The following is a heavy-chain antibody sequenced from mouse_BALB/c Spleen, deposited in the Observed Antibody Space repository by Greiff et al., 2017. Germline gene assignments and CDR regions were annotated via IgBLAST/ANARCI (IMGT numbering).Heavy chain of an antibody. D-gene: IGHD1-1*01. CDR3: ARSSLRYRYFDV. J-gene: IGHJ1*01. CDR1: GYTFTSYW. CDR2: INPSTGYT. Sequence: QVQLKESGAELAKPGASVKMSCKASGYTFTSYWMHWVKQRPGQGLEWIGYINPSTGYTEYNQKFKDKATLTADKSSSTAYMQLSSLTSEDSAVYYCARSSLRYRYFDVWGAGTTVTVSS. V-gene: IGHV1-7*01.